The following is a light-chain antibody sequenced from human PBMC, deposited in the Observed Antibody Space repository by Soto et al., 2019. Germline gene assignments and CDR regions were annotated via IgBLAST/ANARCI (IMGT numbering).Light chain of an antibody. CDR2: GAS. J-gene: IGKJ4*01. V-gene: IGKV1-27*01. CDR3: EKHNSAPL. CDR1: QDISNY. Sequence: DIQMTQSPSSLSASVGNRVIITCRASQDISNYLAWYQQKPGKVPKLLIYGASTLQSGVPSRFSGSGSGRDFTLTISSLQPEDVASYYCEKHNSAPLFGGGTKVEIK.